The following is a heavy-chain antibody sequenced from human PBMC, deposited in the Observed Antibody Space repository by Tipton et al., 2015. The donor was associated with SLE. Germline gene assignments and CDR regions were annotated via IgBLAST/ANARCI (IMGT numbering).Heavy chain of an antibody. CDR2: FHHKGSS. CDR3: ARRYGDPTNPYFDP. Sequence: LRLSCSVTGYSISSGYYWGWIRQPPGRGLEWIGSFHHKGSSYYSPSLGSRVTISGDTSRNQFSLTLSSVTAADTAVYYCARRYGDPTNPYFDPWGQGTLVNVSS. V-gene: IGHV4-38-2*02. CDR1: GYSISSGYY. D-gene: IGHD4-17*01. J-gene: IGHJ5*02.